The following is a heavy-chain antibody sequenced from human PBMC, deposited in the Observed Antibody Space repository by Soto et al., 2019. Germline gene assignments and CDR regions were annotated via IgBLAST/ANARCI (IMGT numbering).Heavy chain of an antibody. J-gene: IGHJ4*02. D-gene: IGHD1-7*01. CDR2: IIPIFGTA. CDR1: GGTFSSYA. V-gene: IGHV1-69*01. Sequence: QVQLVQSGAEVKKPGSSVKVSCKASGGTFSSYAISWVRQAPGQGLEWMGGIIPIFGTANYAQKFQGRVPITADESTSTAYMELSSLRSEDTAVYYCARSPPKGRNWNYAVLDYWGQGPLVTVSS. CDR3: ARSPPKGRNWNYAVLDY.